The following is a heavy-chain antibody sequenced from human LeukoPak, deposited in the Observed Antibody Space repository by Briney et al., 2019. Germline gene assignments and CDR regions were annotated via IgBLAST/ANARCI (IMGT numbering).Heavy chain of an antibody. J-gene: IGHJ3*02. CDR1: GFTVSSNY. Sequence: GGSLRPSCAASGFTVSSNYMSWVRQAPGKGLEWVSVIYSGGSTYYADSVKGRFTISRHNSKNTLYLQMNSLRAEDTAVYYCARDLAICSGGSCYLDAFDIWGQGTMVTVSS. CDR3: ARDLAICSGGSCYLDAFDI. V-gene: IGHV3-53*04. CDR2: IYSGGST. D-gene: IGHD2-15*01.